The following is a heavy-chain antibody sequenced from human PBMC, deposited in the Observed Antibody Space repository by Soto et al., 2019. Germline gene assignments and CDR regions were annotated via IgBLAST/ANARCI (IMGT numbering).Heavy chain of an antibody. V-gene: IGHV4-34*01. Sequence: SETLSLTCAVYGGSFSGYYWSWIRQPPGKGLEWIGEINHSGSTNYNPSLKSRVTISVDTSKNQFSLRLSSVTAADTAVYYCARGFMSANTAMDTGYYYGMDVWGKGTTVTVSS. CDR1: GGSFSGYY. J-gene: IGHJ6*04. CDR3: ARGFMSANTAMDTGYYYGMDV. D-gene: IGHD5-18*01. CDR2: INHSGST.